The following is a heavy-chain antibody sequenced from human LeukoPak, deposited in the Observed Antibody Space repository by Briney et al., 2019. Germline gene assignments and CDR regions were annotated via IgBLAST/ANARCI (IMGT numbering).Heavy chain of an antibody. Sequence: CETLALTCTVSGGSMSDYYWSFIRQPAGKGLEWIGRIHTSWTTYFNPSLKSRVTMSVDTSKNQFSLRLTSMTAADTAVYFCARGDYYDGGGRNWFDPWGQGTLVTVSS. CDR2: IHTSWTT. V-gene: IGHV4-4*07. J-gene: IGHJ5*02. CDR1: GGSMSDYY. CDR3: ARGDYYDGGGRNWFDP. D-gene: IGHD3-16*01.